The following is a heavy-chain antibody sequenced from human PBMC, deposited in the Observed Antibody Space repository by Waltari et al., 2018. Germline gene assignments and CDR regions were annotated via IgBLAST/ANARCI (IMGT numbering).Heavy chain of an antibody. D-gene: IGHD1-26*01. Sequence: EVQLLESGGGLVQPGGSLRLSCAASGFTFSSYAMSWVRQAPGKGLEWVSAISGSSSTIYYADSVKGRFTISRDNAKNSLYLQMNSLRAEDTAVYYCAREIGIGAFDIWGQGTMVTVSS. J-gene: IGHJ3*02. CDR1: GFTFSSYA. CDR3: AREIGIGAFDI. CDR2: ISGSSSTI. V-gene: IGHV3-48*04.